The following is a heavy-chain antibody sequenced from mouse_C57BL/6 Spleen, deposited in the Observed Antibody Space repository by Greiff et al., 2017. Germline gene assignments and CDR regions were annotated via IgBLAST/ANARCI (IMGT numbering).Heavy chain of an antibody. CDR1: GYAFSSSW. D-gene: IGHD1-1*01. Sequence: QVQLKQSGPELVKPGASVQISCKASGYAFSSSWMNWVKQRPGKGLEWIGRIYPGDGDTNYNGKFKGKATLTADKSSSTAYMQLSSLTSEDSAVYFCARGTTVVAEGFAYWGQGTLVTVSA. J-gene: IGHJ3*01. CDR2: IYPGDGDT. CDR3: ARGTTVVAEGFAY. V-gene: IGHV1-82*01.